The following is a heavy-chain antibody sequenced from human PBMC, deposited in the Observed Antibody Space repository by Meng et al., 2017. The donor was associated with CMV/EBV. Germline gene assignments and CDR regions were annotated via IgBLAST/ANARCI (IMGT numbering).Heavy chain of an antibody. CDR2: INPNSGGT. D-gene: IGHD3-16*02. J-gene: IGHJ4*02. Sequence: ASVKVSCKASGYTFTGYYMHWVRQAPGQGLEWMGWINPNSGGTNYAQKFQGRVTMTRDTSISTAYMELSRLRSDDTAVYYCARGRKLRLGELSRFDYWGQGTLVTVSS. V-gene: IGHV1-2*02. CDR1: GYTFTGYY. CDR3: ARGRKLRLGELSRFDY.